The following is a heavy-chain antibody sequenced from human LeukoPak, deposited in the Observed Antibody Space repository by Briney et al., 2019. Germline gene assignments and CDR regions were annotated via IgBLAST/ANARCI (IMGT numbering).Heavy chain of an antibody. CDR2: IYHSGST. V-gene: IGHV4-4*02. CDR3: ARGDSRVSSSSCSA. D-gene: IGHD2-15*01. Sequence: SETLSHTCAVSGGSISSSIWWSWVRQPPGKGLEWIGEIYHSGSTNYNPSLKSRVTISVDKSKNQFTLKLTSVTAADTAVYYCARGDSRVSSSSCSAWGQGTLVTVSS. CDR1: GGSISSSIW. J-gene: IGHJ5*02.